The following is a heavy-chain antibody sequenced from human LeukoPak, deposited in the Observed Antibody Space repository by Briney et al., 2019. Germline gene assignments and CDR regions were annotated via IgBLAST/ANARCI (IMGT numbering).Heavy chain of an antibody. CDR1: GFTFSSCA. Sequence: GGSLRLSCAASGFTFSSCAISWVRQAPGKGLEWVANIKQDGSKKSYVDSVKGRFTISRDNAKNSLYLQMNSPRAEDTAIYYCTRVGYIDEGIDYWGQGTLVTVSS. V-gene: IGHV3-7*04. CDR3: TRVGYIDEGIDY. J-gene: IGHJ4*02. D-gene: IGHD5-24*01. CDR2: IKQDGSKK.